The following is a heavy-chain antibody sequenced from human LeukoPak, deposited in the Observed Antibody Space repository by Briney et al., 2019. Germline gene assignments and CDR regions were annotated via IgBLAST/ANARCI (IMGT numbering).Heavy chain of an antibody. CDR3: SSGYNNRN. D-gene: IGHD1-14*01. J-gene: IGHJ4*02. V-gene: IGHV1-8*01. CDR1: GNIFSTYD. Sequence: ASVRVSCKASGNIFSTYDINWVRQAPGQGLEWMGWMNPTSGNTDYARKIQGRVALSADTSIGTAYMELSSLRSDETAVYYCSSGYNNRNWGQGTLVTVSS. CDR2: MNPTSGNT.